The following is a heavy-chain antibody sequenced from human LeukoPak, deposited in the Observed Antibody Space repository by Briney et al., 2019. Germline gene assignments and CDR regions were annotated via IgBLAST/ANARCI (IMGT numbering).Heavy chain of an antibody. J-gene: IGHJ4*02. CDR1: GFTFSSYG. D-gene: IGHD3-9*01. CDR3: ASGLRYFDWLLSYFDY. CDR2: ISYDGSNK. V-gene: IGHV3-30*19. Sequence: PGGSLRLSCAASGFTFSSYGMHWVRQAPGKGLEGVAVISYDGSNKYYADSVKGRFTISRDNSKNTLYLQMNSLRAEDTAVYYCASGLRYFDWLLSYFDYWGQGTLVTVSS.